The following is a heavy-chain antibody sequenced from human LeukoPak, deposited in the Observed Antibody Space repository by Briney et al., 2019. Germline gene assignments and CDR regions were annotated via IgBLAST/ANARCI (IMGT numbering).Heavy chain of an antibody. CDR3: ARVSLTGDRDYYYGMDV. D-gene: IGHD7-27*01. CDR1: GFTFSLYW. J-gene: IGHJ6*02. Sequence: GGSLRLSCAASGFTFSLYWMHWVRQAPGKGLEWVSSISSSSSYIYYADSVKGRFTISRDNAKNSLYLQMNSLRAEDTAVYYCARVSLTGDRDYYYGMDVWGQGTTVTVSS. CDR2: ISSSSSYI. V-gene: IGHV3-21*01.